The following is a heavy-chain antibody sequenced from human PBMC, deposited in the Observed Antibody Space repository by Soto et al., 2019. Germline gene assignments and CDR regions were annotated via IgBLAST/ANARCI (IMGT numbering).Heavy chain of an antibody. CDR3: AHSREPREYRGYDYVGWFDP. D-gene: IGHD5-12*01. V-gene: IGHV2-5*02. Sequence: QITLEESGPTLVKPTQPLTLTCTFSGFSLSTSGVGVGWIRQPPGKALEWLALIYWEDDKRYSPSLKSRLTNTKETSKNQVVLKMTNMDTVDTATYCCAHSREPREYRGYDYVGWFDPWGQGTLVTVSS. J-gene: IGHJ5*02. CDR1: GFSLSTSGVG. CDR2: IYWEDDK.